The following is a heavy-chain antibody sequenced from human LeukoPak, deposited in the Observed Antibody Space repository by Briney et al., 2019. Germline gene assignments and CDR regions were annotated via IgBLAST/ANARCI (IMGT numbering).Heavy chain of an antibody. CDR2: ISGSGGST. Sequence: GGSLRLSCAASGFTFSSYAMSWVRQALGKGLEWVSAISGSGGSTYYADSVKGRFTISRDNSKSTLYLQMNSLRAEDTAVYYCAKDPRRGNYDILTGDNWFDPWGQGTLVTVSS. J-gene: IGHJ5*02. CDR3: AKDPRRGNYDILTGDNWFDP. V-gene: IGHV3-23*01. CDR1: GFTFSSYA. D-gene: IGHD3-9*01.